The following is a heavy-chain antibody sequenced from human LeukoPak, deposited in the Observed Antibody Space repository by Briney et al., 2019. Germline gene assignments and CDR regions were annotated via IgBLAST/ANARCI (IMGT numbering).Heavy chain of an antibody. J-gene: IGHJ4*02. CDR1: GGAISSFY. V-gene: IGHV4-59*01. D-gene: IGHD5-24*01. CDR2: VFYTGSS. CDR3: ARGDGYTFDY. Sequence: SETLSLTCTVSGGAISSFYWSWIRQPPGGGLEWVAYVFYTGSSNSNPPLRSRVTISVDTSRNQFSLHRNSVTAADTAIYYCARGDGYTFDYWGQGTLVTVSS.